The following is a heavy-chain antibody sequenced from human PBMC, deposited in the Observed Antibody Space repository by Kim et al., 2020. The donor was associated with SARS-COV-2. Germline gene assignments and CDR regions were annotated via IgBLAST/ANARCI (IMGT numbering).Heavy chain of an antibody. D-gene: IGHD3-22*01. Sequence: ADSVKGRFTISRDNSKNTLYLQMNSLRAEDTAVYYCAKVDDYYDRPPFDYWGQGTLVTVSS. J-gene: IGHJ4*02. V-gene: IGHV3-23*01. CDR3: AKVDDYYDRPPFDY.